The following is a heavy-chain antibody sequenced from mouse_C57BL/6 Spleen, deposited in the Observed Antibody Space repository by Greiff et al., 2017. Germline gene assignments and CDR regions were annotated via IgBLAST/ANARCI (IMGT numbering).Heavy chain of an antibody. CDR1: GYTFTGYW. V-gene: IGHV1-52*01. D-gene: IGHD1-1*01. J-gene: IGHJ2*01. Sequence: QVQLQQPGAELVRPGSSVKLSCKASGYTFTGYWMHWVKQRPIQGLEWIGNIDPSDSETHYNQKFKDKATLTVDKSSSTAYMQLSSLTSEDSAVYYCARMIPYYYGSSYDYWGQGTTLTVSA. CDR3: ARMIPYYYGSSYDY. CDR2: IDPSDSET.